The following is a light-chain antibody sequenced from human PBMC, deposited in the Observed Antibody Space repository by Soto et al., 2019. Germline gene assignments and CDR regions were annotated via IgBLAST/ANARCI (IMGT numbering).Light chain of an antibody. J-gene: IGKJ1*01. CDR1: QSVPSD. V-gene: IGKV3-15*01. CDR2: RAS. Sequence: EIVLTHSPGTLSLSPLERATLSFRASQSVPSDWLAWYQHRPGQAPRLLIYRASTRATGVPARFSGSGFETEYTLTISSLQSEDFAIYSCLQYHNLWAFGQGTKVDIK. CDR3: LQYHNLWA.